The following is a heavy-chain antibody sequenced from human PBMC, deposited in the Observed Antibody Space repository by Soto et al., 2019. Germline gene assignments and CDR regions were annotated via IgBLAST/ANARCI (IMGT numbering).Heavy chain of an antibody. D-gene: IGHD3-10*01. Sequence: QVRLVQSGAEVKKPGASVKVSCKASGYTFTSFAMHWVRQAPGQRLEWMGWINTDNGNTKYSQKFQGRVTITRDTSATTAYMELSSLTSEDTAVYYCASGRVTLPRVGSGGDPLDYWGQGTLVTVSS. V-gene: IGHV1-3*04. CDR2: INTDNGNT. J-gene: IGHJ4*02. CDR3: ASGRVTLPRVGSGGDPLDY. CDR1: GYTFTSFA.